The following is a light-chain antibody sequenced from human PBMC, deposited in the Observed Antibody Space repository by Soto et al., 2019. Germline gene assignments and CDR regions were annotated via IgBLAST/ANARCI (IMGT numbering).Light chain of an antibody. V-gene: IGLV2-11*01. Sequence: SVLTQPRSVSGSRGQSVTISCTGTSSDVGAYNYVSWYQQHPGKAPKFMIYDVSKRPSGVPDRFSGSKSGNTASLTISGLQADDEADYYCCSYAGTYSYVFGTGTKVTV. J-gene: IGLJ1*01. CDR2: DVS. CDR1: SSDVGAYNY. CDR3: CSYAGTYSYV.